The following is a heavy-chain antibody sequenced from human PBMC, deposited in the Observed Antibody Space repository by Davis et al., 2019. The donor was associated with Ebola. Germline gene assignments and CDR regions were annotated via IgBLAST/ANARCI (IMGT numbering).Heavy chain of an antibody. Sequence: SVKVSCKASGYTFTGYYMHWVRQAPGQGLEWMGGIIPIFGTANYAQKFQGRVTITADKSTSTAYMELSSLRSEDTAVYYCARADCSGGSCQYYFDYWGQGTLVTVSS. J-gene: IGHJ4*02. CDR3: ARADCSGGSCQYYFDY. D-gene: IGHD2-15*01. CDR1: GYTFTGYY. CDR2: IIPIFGTA. V-gene: IGHV1-69*06.